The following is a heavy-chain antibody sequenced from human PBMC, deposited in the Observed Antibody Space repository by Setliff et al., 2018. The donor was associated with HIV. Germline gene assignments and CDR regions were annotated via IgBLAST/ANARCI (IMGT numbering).Heavy chain of an antibody. J-gene: IGHJ3*02. Sequence: ASVKVSCKASGYTFNSYGISWVRQAPGQGLEWMGWNSPYNGNTKFGQKLQGRVTMTTDTSTGTGYMELRSLRSDDTAMYYCARGGSLFTMTTHPFDIWGQGTMVTVSS. V-gene: IGHV1-18*01. D-gene: IGHD3-22*01. CDR2: NSPYNGNT. CDR3: ARGGSLFTMTTHPFDI. CDR1: GYTFNSYG.